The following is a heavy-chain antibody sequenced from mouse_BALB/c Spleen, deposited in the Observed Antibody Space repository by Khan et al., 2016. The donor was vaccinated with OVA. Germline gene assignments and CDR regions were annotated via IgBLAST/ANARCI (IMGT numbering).Heavy chain of an antibody. J-gene: IGHJ2*01. V-gene: IGHV2-9*02. CDR3: ARDHDNTYEYFDY. CDR1: GFSLTSYG. Sequence: QVQLQQSGPGLVAPSQTLSITCTVSGFSLTSYGVHWVRQPPGKGLEWLGIIWAGGGTNNNKALMYRLSTSNDNSKIQLFLKMISLQTDATAMYYCARDHDNTYEYFDYWGQGTTLTVSA. D-gene: IGHD1-1*01. CDR2: IWAGGGT.